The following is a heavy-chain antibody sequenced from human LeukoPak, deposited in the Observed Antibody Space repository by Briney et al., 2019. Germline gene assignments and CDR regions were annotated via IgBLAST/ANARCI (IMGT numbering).Heavy chain of an antibody. CDR2: IYPGDSDT. CDR1: GCTFTSYG. J-gene: IGHJ1*01. Sequence: KVSCKASGCTFTSYGIIWVRQMPGKGLEWMGIIYPGDSDTRYSPSFQGQVTISADKSISTAYLQWSSLKASDTAMYYCARRSVAAAGGGYFQHWGQGTLVTVSS. D-gene: IGHD6-13*01. CDR3: ARRSVAAAGGGYFQH. V-gene: IGHV5-51*01.